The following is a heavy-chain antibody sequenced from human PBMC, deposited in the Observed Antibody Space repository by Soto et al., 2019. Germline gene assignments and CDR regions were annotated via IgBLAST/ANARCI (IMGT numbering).Heavy chain of an antibody. V-gene: IGHV5-51*01. CDR1: GYTFSTYW. Sequence: VESLKISCKGSGYTFSTYWISWCLQMPGKGLEWMGIIYPGDSDTKYSPAFQGQVTISADKSINTAYLQWTSLEASDTAMYYCARKFAPEFFDSWGQGTLVTVSS. J-gene: IGHJ4*02. D-gene: IGHD3-10*01. CDR3: ARKFAPEFFDS. CDR2: IYPGDSDT.